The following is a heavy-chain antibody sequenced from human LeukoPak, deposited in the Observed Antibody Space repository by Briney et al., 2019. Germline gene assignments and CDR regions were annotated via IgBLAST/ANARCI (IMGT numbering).Heavy chain of an antibody. J-gene: IGHJ6*02. CDR3: AREPDSGSYLSPYYGMDV. CDR2: ISSRGSTI. D-gene: IGHD3-10*01. Sequence: GGSLRLSCAASGFTFSDYYMSWIRQAPGKGLEWVSYISSRGSTIYYADSVKGRFTISRDNAKNSLYLQMDSLRAEDTAVYYCAREPDSGSYLSPYYGMDVWGQGTTVTVSS. CDR1: GFTFSDYY. V-gene: IGHV3-11*01.